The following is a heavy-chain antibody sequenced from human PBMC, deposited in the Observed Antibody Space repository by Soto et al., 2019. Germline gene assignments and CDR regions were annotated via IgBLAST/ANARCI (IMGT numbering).Heavy chain of an antibody. CDR1: GFTFSSYS. CDR2: ISSSSSTI. CDR3: ASSGITFGGVPTPPRD. V-gene: IGHV3-48*01. Sequence: GGSLRLSCAASGFTFSSYSMNWVRQAPGKGLEWVSYISSSSSTIYYADSVKGRFTISRDNAKNSLYLQMNSLRAEDTAVYYCASSGITFGGVPTPPRDWGQGTLVTVSS. J-gene: IGHJ4*02. D-gene: IGHD3-16*01.